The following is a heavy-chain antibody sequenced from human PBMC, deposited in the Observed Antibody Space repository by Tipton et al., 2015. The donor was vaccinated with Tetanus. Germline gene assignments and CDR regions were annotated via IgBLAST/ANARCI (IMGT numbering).Heavy chain of an antibody. D-gene: IGHD2-15*01. Sequence: SLRLSCAASGFTFSIYAMSWVRQAPGKGLEWVSTITGNGGTTYYADSVRGRFPISRDDSENTLYLQMNSLRVEDTAVYYCAKEFCSSGSCQTDYSYYGLDVWGQGTTVTVSS. J-gene: IGHJ6*02. V-gene: IGHV3-23*01. CDR2: ITGNGGTT. CDR1: GFTFSIYA. CDR3: AKEFCSSGSCQTDYSYYGLDV.